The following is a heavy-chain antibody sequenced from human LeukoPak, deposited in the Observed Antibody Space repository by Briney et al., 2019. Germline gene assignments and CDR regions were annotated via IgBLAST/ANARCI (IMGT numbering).Heavy chain of an antibody. J-gene: IGHJ4*02. CDR3: ARSPGPLQEYYFDY. CDR2: ISAYNGNT. Sequence: ASVKVSCKASGYTFTSYGINWVRQAPGQGLEWMGWISAYNGNTNYAQKLQGRVTMTTDTSTSTAYMELRSLRSDDTAVYYCARSPGPLQEYYFDYWGQGTLVTVSS. V-gene: IGHV1-18*01. CDR1: GYTFTSYG.